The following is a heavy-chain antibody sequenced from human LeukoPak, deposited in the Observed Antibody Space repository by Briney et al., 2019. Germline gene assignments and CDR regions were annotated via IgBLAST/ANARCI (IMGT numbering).Heavy chain of an antibody. CDR1: GFAVSDNY. J-gene: IGHJ4*02. Sequence: GGSLRLSCAAFGFAVSDNYMGLCRQAPGKGLEWVSFLYSGGNTYYAGSVKGRFTISRDNSKNTLFLQMTSLRAEDTAVYYCAKERGASVTMYRVYWGQGTLVTVSS. D-gene: IGHD4-17*01. CDR2: LYSGGNT. V-gene: IGHV3-66*01. CDR3: AKERGASVTMYRVY.